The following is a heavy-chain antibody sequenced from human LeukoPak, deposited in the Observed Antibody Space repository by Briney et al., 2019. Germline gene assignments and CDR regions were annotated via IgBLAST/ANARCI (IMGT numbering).Heavy chain of an antibody. D-gene: IGHD2-21*02. Sequence: SETLSLTCTVSGGSISSSSYYWGWIRQPPGKGLEWIGSIYYSGSTYYNPSLKSRVTISVDTSKNQFSLKLSSVTAADTAVYYCARVMGTAIPYYFDYWGQGTLVTVSS. CDR1: GGSISSSSYY. CDR2: IYYSGST. CDR3: ARVMGTAIPYYFDY. V-gene: IGHV4-39*07. J-gene: IGHJ4*02.